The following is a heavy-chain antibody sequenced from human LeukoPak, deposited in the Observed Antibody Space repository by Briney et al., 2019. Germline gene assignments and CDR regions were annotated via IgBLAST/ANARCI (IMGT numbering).Heavy chain of an antibody. J-gene: IGHJ4*02. Sequence: GASLESSCKGFGYRFTSYWIGWVRQMPGKGLEWMGIIYPGDSDTRYSPSFQGQVTISADKSISTAYLQWSSLKASDTAMYYCARHRTTVTTWFDYWGQGTLVTVSS. V-gene: IGHV5-51*01. CDR1: GYRFTSYW. CDR3: ARHRTTVTTWFDY. D-gene: IGHD4-17*01. CDR2: IYPGDSDT.